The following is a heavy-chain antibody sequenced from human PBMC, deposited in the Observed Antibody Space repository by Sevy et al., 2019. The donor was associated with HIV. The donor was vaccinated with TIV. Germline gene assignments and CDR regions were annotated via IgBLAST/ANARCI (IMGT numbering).Heavy chain of an antibody. V-gene: IGHV3-21*01. D-gene: IGHD1-20*01. CDR3: ARHTSGMSEYEPLDNARFYGMDV. J-gene: IGHJ6*02. CDR2: ITSGSSFI. CDR1: GFTFSSYS. Sequence: GGSLRLSCAASGFTFSSYSMNWVRQAPGRGLEWVSSITSGSSFIFYAGSVKGRFTISRDKAKNSLYLQMNSLRAEDTAVYYCARHTSGMSEYEPLDNARFYGMDVWGPGTTVTVSS.